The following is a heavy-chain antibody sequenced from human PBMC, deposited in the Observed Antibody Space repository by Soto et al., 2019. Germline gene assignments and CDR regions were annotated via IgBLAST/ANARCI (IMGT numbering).Heavy chain of an antibody. CDR3: ARVGAYYYDSRKQRWFDY. Sequence: EVQLVESGGGLVQPGGSLRLSCAASGFTVSSNCMSWVRQAPGKGLEWVSVIYSGGYTYYADSVKGRFTISRDNSKNTLYLQMNSLRAEDTAVYYCARVGAYYYDSRKQRWFDYWGQGTLVTVSS. CDR1: GFTVSSNC. D-gene: IGHD3-22*01. V-gene: IGHV3-66*01. J-gene: IGHJ4*02. CDR2: IYSGGYT.